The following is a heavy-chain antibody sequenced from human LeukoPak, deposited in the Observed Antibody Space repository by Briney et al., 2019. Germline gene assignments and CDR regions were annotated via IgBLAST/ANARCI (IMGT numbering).Heavy chain of an antibody. CDR2: ISYDGSDK. J-gene: IGHJ4*02. CDR3: ARPPRYCSGGSCQNPYYFDY. Sequence: GGSLRLSCAASGFTFSSYAMHWVRQAPGKGLEGVAVISYDGSDKYYADSVKGRFTISRDNSKNTLYLKMNSLRAEDTAVYYCARPPRYCSGGSCQNPYYFDYWGQGTLVTVSS. D-gene: IGHD2-15*01. V-gene: IGHV3-30-3*01. CDR1: GFTFSSYA.